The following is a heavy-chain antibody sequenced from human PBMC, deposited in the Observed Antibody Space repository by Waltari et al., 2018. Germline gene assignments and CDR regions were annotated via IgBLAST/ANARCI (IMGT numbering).Heavy chain of an antibody. Sequence: QLQLQESGPGLVKPSETLSLTCTVSGGSISSSSYYWGWIRQPPGKGLEWIGSIYYSGSTYYNPSLKSRVTISVDTSKNQFSLKLSSVTAADTAVYYCARVRWLRGAFDIWGQGTMVTVSS. CDR1: GGSISSSSYY. CDR3: ARVRWLRGAFDI. J-gene: IGHJ3*02. V-gene: IGHV4-39*07. D-gene: IGHD5-12*01. CDR2: IYYSGST.